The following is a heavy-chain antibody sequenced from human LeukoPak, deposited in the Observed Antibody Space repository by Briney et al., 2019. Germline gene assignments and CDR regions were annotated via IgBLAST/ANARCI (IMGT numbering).Heavy chain of an antibody. CDR1: GFTFSRNW. V-gene: IGHV3-53*01. CDR2: IHSNDDT. CDR3: TRGDAAMGDY. D-gene: IGHD5-18*01. J-gene: IGHJ4*02. Sequence: PGXXLRLSCAASGFTFSRNWMTWVRQAPGKGMECVSVIHSNDDTYYAASVKGRFTISRDSSNHMLYLQMNSLRAEDTAVYYCTRGDAAMGDYWGQGTLVTVSS.